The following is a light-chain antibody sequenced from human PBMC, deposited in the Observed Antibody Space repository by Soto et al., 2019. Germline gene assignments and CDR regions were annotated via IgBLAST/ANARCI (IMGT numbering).Light chain of an antibody. CDR3: CSYAGNSRT. CDR2: EAT. J-gene: IGLJ1*01. CDR1: ISDVGSYNL. V-gene: IGLV2-23*01. Sequence: ALTQPASVSGSPGQSITISCTGSISDVGSYNLVSWYQHHPGKVPKVIIYEATKRPSGVSSRFSGSKSPNAASLTISGLQAEDEADYYCCSYAGNSRTFGSGTKVTVL.